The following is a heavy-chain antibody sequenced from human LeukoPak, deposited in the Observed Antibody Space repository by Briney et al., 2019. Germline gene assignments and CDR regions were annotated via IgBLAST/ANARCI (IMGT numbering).Heavy chain of an antibody. CDR3: AREGGFLITMIPRSDYYYMDV. D-gene: IGHD3-22*01. CDR1: GYTFTGYY. V-gene: IGHV1-2*06. Sequence: ASVKVSFKASGYTFTGYYMHWVRQAPGQGLEWMGRINPNSGGTSYAQKLQGRVTMTRDTSIRTAYMELSRLRSDDTAVYHCAREGGFLITMIPRSDYYYMDVWGKGTTVTVSS. CDR2: INPNSGGT. J-gene: IGHJ6*03.